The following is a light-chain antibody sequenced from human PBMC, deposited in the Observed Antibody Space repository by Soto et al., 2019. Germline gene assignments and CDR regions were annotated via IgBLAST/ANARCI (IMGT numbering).Light chain of an antibody. J-gene: IGKJ1*01. CDR2: AAS. CDR1: QSINSY. CDR3: QKYDSAPT. Sequence: DIQMTQFPSSLSASVGDRVTITCRASQSINSYLNWYQQKPGKAPKLLIYAASSLQSGVPSRFSGSGSGTDFTLTISSLQPEDVASYYCQKYDSAPTFGPGTKVDIK. V-gene: IGKV1-39*01.